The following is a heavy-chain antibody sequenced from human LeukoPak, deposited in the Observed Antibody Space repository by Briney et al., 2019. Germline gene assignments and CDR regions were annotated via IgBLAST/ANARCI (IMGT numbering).Heavy chain of an antibody. Sequence: ASVKVSCKASGYTFTGYYMHWVRQAPGQGLEWMGWINPNSGGTNYAQKFQGWVTMTRDTSISTAYMELSRLRSDDTAVYYCARVGARWLQLYYFDYWGQGTLVTVSS. J-gene: IGHJ4*02. CDR1: GYTFTGYY. V-gene: IGHV1-2*04. CDR3: ARVGARWLQLYYFDY. CDR2: INPNSGGT. D-gene: IGHD5-24*01.